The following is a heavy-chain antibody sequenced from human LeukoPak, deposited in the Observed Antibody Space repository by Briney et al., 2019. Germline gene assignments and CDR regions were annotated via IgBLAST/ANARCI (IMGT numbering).Heavy chain of an antibody. CDR2: IYDSEST. D-gene: IGHD3-16*01. J-gene: IGHJ5*02. V-gene: IGHV4-31*03. CDR3: ARDGGWRENWFDP. CDR1: GGSISSGGYY. Sequence: PSETLSLTCTVSGGSISSGGYYWSWIRQHPGKGLEWIGYIYDSESTNYNPSLKSRVTISVDTSKNQFSLKLSSVTAADTAVYHCARDGGWRENWFDPWGQGTLVTVSS.